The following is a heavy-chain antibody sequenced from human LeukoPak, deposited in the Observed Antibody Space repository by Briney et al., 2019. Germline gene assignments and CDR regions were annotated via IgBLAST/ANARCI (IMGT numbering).Heavy chain of an antibody. V-gene: IGHV1-8*01. CDR3: ARALTGSSWHYFDY. D-gene: IGHD6-13*01. CDR1: GYTFTSYD. J-gene: IGHJ4*02. Sequence: GASVKVSCKASGYTFTSYDINWVRQATGQGLEWMGWMNPNSGNTGYAQKFQGRVTMTRNTSISTAYMELSSLRSEDTAVYYCARALTGSSWHYFDYWGQGTLVTVSS. CDR2: MNPNSGNT.